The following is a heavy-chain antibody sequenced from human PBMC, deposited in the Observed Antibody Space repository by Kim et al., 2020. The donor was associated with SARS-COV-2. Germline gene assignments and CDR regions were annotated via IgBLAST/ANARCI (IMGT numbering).Heavy chain of an antibody. D-gene: IGHD3-3*01. J-gene: IGHJ6*02. CDR1: GFTFGDYA. V-gene: IGHV3-9*01. CDR3: AKGSLFDFWRIPYYYYGMDV. CDR2: ISWNSGSI. Sequence: GGSLRLSCAASGFTFGDYAMHWVRQAPGKGLEWVSGISWNSGSIGYADSVKGRFTISRDNAKNSLYLQMNSLRAEDTALYYCAKGSLFDFWRIPYYYYGMDVWGQGTTVTVSS.